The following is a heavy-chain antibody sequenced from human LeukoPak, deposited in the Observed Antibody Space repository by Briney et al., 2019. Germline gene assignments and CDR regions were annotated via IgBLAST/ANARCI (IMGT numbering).Heavy chain of an antibody. Sequence: SETLSLTCTVSGGSISSSSYYWGWFRQPPGKGLEWIGNIYYSGSTYYNPSLKSRVSISGDTSKNQFSLKLSSVTAADTAVYYCARLRLDSKGFDYWGQGTLVTVSS. CDR1: GGSISSSSYY. CDR2: IYYSGST. CDR3: ARLRLDSKGFDY. D-gene: IGHD4-11*01. V-gene: IGHV4-39*01. J-gene: IGHJ4*02.